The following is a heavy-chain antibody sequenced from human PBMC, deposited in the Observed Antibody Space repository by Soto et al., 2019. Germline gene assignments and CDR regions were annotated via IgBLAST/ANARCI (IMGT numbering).Heavy chain of an antibody. V-gene: IGHV4-39*01. CDR2: IYYSGST. CDR3: ARRAHMVGGVIITEWWFAP. D-gene: IGHD3-10*01. J-gene: IGHJ5*02. Sequence: LSLTCTVSGGSISSSSYYWGWIRQPPGKGLEWIGSIYYSGSTYYNPSLKSRVTISVDTSKNQFSLKLSSVTAADTAVYYCARRAHMVGGVIITEWWFAPGGQGTRVPVSS. CDR1: GGSISSSSYY.